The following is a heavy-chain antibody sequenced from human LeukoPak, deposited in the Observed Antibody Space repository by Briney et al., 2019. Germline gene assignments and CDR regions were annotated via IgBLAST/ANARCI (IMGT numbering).Heavy chain of an antibody. CDR1: GFTFTSSA. D-gene: IGHD3-3*01. CDR2: IVVGSGNT. V-gene: IGHV1-58*01. CDR3: AAEGYDFWSGSSLDY. J-gene: IGHJ4*02. Sequence: GTSVKVSCKASGFTFTSSAVQWVRQARGQRLEWIGWIVVGSGNTNYAQKFQERVTITRDMSTSTAYMELSSLRSEDTAVYYCAAEGYDFWSGSSLDYWGQGTLVTVSS.